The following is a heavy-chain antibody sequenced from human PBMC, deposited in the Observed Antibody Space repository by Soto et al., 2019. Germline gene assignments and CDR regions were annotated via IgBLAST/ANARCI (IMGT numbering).Heavy chain of an antibody. J-gene: IGHJ4*02. V-gene: IGHV4-34*01. D-gene: IGHD1-26*01. CDR1: GGSFSGYY. Sequence: SETLSLTCAVYGGSFSGYYWSWIRQPPGKGLEWIGEINHSGSTNYNPSLKSRVTISVDTSKNQFSLKLSSVTAADTAVYYCARGRNWWELHFDYWGQGTLVTVSS. CDR3: ARGRNWWELHFDY. CDR2: INHSGST.